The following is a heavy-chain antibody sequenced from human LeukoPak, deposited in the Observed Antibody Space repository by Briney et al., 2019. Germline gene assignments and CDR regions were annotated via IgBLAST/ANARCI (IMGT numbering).Heavy chain of an antibody. CDR1: GGSINSHY. CDR3: ATKVRGGFDI. CDR2: VYKSGTI. Sequence: PSETLSLTCTVSGGSINSHYCNWIRQSPGKGLEWIGYVYKSGTINYNPSPKSRVTISVDTSKNQFSLKLNSVTAADTAIYYCATKVRGGFDIWGQGTMVAVSS. J-gene: IGHJ3*02. V-gene: IGHV4-59*11. D-gene: IGHD2-15*01.